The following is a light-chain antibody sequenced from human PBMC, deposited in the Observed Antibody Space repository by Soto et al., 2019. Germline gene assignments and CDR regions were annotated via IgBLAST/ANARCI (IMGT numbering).Light chain of an antibody. CDR1: SSNIGSNT. CDR2: SND. Sequence: QLVLTQPPSASGTPGQRVIISCSGSSSNIGSNTVNWYQQLPGTAPKLLIYSNDQRPSGVPDRISGSKSGTSASLAISGLQSEDEADYYCAAWDDSLNGLVFGGGTKVTVL. J-gene: IGLJ3*02. V-gene: IGLV1-44*01. CDR3: AAWDDSLNGLV.